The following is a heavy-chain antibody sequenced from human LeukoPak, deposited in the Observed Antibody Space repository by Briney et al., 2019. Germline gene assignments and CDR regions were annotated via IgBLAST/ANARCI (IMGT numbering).Heavy chain of an antibody. V-gene: IGHV1-46*01. CDR2: INPSGGST. Sequence: ASVKVSCKASGGTFSSYAISWVRQAPGQGLEWMGIINPSGGSTSYAQKFQGRVTMTRDTSTSTVYMELSSLRSEDTAVYYCAREPGREWFGELLGDYWGQGTLVTVSS. CDR3: AREPGREWFGELLGDY. D-gene: IGHD3-10*01. J-gene: IGHJ4*02. CDR1: GGTFSSYA.